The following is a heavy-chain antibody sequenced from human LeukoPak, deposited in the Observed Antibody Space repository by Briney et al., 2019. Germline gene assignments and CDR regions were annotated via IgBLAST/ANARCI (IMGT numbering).Heavy chain of an antibody. D-gene: IGHD1-26*01. J-gene: IGHJ4*02. CDR2: IYHSGST. Sequence: PSETLSLTCTVPCGYIQCNSYYWGWIRQPPGKGLEWIGSIYHSGSTYYNPSLKSRVTISVDTSKNQFSLKLSSVTAADTAVYYCAILLGCCRSFTCSWHYWGQGTLVTVSS. CDR1: CGYIQCNSYY. CDR3: AILLGCCRSFTCSWHY. V-gene: IGHV4-39*01.